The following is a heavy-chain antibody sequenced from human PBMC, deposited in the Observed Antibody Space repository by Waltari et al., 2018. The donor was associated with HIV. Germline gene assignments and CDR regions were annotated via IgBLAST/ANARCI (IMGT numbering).Heavy chain of an antibody. CDR2: IRSRTYGGAT. CDR3: TRSSKLDY. D-gene: IGHD4-4*01. Sequence: VQLVEFGGGLVQPGGSLRLPGTGLGISFGDFVISWFRQAPGKGLEWVGLIRSRTYGGATEYAASGKGRFTISRDDLKSVAYLQMNSLKTEDTAVYYCTRSSKLDYWGQGTLVTVSS. CDR1: GISFGDFV. J-gene: IGHJ4*02. V-gene: IGHV3-49*03.